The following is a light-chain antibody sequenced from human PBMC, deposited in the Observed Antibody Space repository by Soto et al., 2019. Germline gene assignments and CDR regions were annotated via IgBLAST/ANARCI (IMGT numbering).Light chain of an antibody. Sequence: QSVLTQPPSASGSPGQSVTISCTGTSSDAGGYNYVSWYQQRPGKAPKLMIYEVTKRPSGVPDRFSGSKSGNTASLTVSGLQAEDEADYYCSSYAGSNVWVFGGGTKLTVL. CDR1: SSDAGGYNY. CDR2: EVT. J-gene: IGLJ3*02. V-gene: IGLV2-8*01. CDR3: SSYAGSNVWV.